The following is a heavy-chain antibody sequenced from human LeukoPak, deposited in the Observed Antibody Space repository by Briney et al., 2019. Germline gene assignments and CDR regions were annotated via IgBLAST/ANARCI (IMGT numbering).Heavy chain of an antibody. V-gene: IGHV4-59*01. D-gene: IGHD3-22*01. CDR1: GGSISNYY. Sequence: PSETLSLTCTVSGGSISNYYWSWIRQPPGKGLEWIGYIYYSGSTKYNPSLESRVTISIDTSKNLLSLKLTSVTAADTAVYYCARYDTVGYYYAFDYWGQGTLATVSS. J-gene: IGHJ4*02. CDR2: IYYSGST. CDR3: ARYDTVGYYYAFDY.